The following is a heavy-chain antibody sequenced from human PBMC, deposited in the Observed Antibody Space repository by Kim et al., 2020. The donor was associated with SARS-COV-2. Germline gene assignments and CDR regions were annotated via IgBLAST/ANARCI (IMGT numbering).Heavy chain of an antibody. J-gene: IGHJ3*01. Sequence: GGSLRLSCVASGFSLSTYIMQWVRQTPGKGLECISYIDSSSSTIYYAESVKGRFTVSRDNAKNSLYLQMNSLRDEDTAVYYCTREGYGGIAFDVWGRGTMVTVSS. CDR1: GFSLSTYI. CDR2: IDSSSSTI. V-gene: IGHV3-48*02. D-gene: IGHD3-16*01. CDR3: TREGYGGIAFDV.